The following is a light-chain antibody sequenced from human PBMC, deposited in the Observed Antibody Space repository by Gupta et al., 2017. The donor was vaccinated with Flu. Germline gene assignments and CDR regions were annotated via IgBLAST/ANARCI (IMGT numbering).Light chain of an antibody. CDR3: QQRSNWPPST. J-gene: IGKJ2*02. CDR2: DAS. CDR1: QSVSSY. V-gene: IGKV3-11*01. Sequence: EIVLTQSPATLSLSPGERATLSCRASQSVSSYLAWYQQKPGQAPRLLISDASNRDIGIPARFSGSGSGTDFTLTISSLEPEDFAVYYCQQRSNWPPSTFGQGTKLEIK.